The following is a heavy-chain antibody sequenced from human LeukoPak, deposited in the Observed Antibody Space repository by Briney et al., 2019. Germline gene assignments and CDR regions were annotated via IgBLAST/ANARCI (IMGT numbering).Heavy chain of an antibody. J-gene: IGHJ4*02. CDR1: GFTFSSYW. D-gene: IGHD3-10*01. CDR3: ARGKREYYGSGSYSYYFDY. CDR2: IEQDGSEK. Sequence: GGSLRLSCAASGFTFSSYWMSWVRQPPGKGLEWVSNIEQDGSEKYYVDSVKGRFTISRANAKNSLYLQMNSLRAEDTAVYYCARGKREYYGSGSYSYYFDYWGQGTLVTVSS. V-gene: IGHV3-7*01.